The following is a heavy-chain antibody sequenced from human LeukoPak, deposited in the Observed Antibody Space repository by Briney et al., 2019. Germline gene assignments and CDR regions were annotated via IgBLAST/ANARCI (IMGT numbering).Heavy chain of an antibody. Sequence: PGGSLRLSCQASGFTFYMYAMSWVRQAAGKGLEWVASMCGTAGCTFYPDSVKGRFTISRDNSKNVLYLRMNSLTAEDTAIYYCAKDRPNFHENSGHYYRRDGHSWGRGTLVTVSS. J-gene: IGHJ4*02. CDR1: GFTFYMYA. CDR2: MCGTAGCT. D-gene: IGHD3-22*01. CDR3: AKDRPNFHENSGHYYRRDGHS. V-gene: IGHV3-23*01.